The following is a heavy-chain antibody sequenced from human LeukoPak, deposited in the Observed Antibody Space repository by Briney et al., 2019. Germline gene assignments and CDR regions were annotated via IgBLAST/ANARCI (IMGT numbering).Heavy chain of an antibody. D-gene: IGHD1-26*01. CDR3: IVSMRGGPFDY. CDR1: GFTFRNYW. CDR2: IKQDGSEK. V-gene: IGHV3-7*02. J-gene: IGHJ4*02. Sequence: GGSLRLSCTASGFTFRNYWMSWARQAPGKGLARVADIKQDGSEKSYVDSVKGRFTISRDNAKNSLYLQMNSLRDEDTAVYYCIVSMRGGPFDYWGQGALVTVSS.